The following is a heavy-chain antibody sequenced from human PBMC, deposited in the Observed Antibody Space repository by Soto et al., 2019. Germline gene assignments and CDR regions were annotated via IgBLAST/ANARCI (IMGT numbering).Heavy chain of an antibody. CDR1: GGSSSASY. CDR2: VTHGGST. Sequence: QVRLHQWGAGVLKPSETLSLTCAVYGGSSSASYWGWIRQPPGKGLEWLGEVTHGGSTNYNPSLKSRLTMSIDTSKNHFSLKMTSVTAADTAVYYCATRDSLGYYLAYWGQGTLVTVSS. CDR3: ATRDSLGYYLAY. D-gene: IGHD5-12*01. V-gene: IGHV4-34*01. J-gene: IGHJ4*02.